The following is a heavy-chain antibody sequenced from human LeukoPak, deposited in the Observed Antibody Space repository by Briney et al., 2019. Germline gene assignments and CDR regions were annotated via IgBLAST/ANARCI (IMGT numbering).Heavy chain of an antibody. CDR2: INHSAST. Sequence: SETLSLTCAVYGGSFSDYYWSWIRQTPGKGLEWIGEINHSASTNYNPSLKSRVTISVDTSKNQFSLKLSSVTAADTAVYYCARQGSSWYRFDYWGQGTLVTVSS. CDR1: GGSFSDYY. J-gene: IGHJ4*02. CDR3: ARQGSSWYRFDY. D-gene: IGHD6-13*01. V-gene: IGHV4-34*01.